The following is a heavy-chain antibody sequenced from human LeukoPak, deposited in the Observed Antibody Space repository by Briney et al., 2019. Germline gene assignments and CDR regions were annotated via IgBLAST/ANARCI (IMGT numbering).Heavy chain of an antibody. Sequence: GRSLRLSCADSGFTFNNYGMHWVRQAPGKGLEWVAVMSFHGSNKYYADSVKGRFTISRDNSRNTLYLQMNSLRVEDTAVYYCTSICSSSSCYPDYWGQGTLVTVSS. CDR2: MSFHGSNK. CDR3: TSICSSSSCYPDY. CDR1: GFTFNNYG. D-gene: IGHD2-2*01. J-gene: IGHJ4*02. V-gene: IGHV3-30*03.